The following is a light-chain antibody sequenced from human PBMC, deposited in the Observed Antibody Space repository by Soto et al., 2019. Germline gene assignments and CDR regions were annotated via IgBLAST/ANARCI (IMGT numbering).Light chain of an antibody. CDR3: SSYTSDTTGV. V-gene: IGLV2-14*03. CDR1: SSDVGGYNY. J-gene: IGLJ1*01. CDR2: DVT. Sequence: QSALTQPASVSGSPGQSIAISCTGTSSDVGGYNYVSWYQQHPGKAPKLMIYDVTTRPSGVSNRFSGSKSGNTAALTISGLQAEDEADYYCSSYTSDTTGVFGTGTKPTVL.